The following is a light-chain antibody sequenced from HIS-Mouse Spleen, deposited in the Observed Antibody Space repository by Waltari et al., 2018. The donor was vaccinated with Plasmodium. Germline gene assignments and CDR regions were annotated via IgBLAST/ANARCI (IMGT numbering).Light chain of an antibody. J-gene: IGLJ2*01. Sequence: QSALTQPASVSGSTGQSITISSTGTSRDVGSYNLFSWYQQHPGNAPKLMIYEGSKRPSGVSNRFSGSKSGNTASLTISGLQAEDEADYYCCSYAGSSTFVVFGGGTKLTVL. V-gene: IGLV2-23*03. CDR1: SRDVGSYNL. CDR2: EGS. CDR3: CSYAGSSTFVV.